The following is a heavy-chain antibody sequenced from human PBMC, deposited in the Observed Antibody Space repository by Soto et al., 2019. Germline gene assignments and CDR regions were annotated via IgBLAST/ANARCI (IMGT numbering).Heavy chain of an antibody. D-gene: IGHD3-22*01. CDR2: IYYSGST. Sequence: SETLSLTCTVSGGSISSYYWSWIRQPPGKGLEWIGYIYYSGSTNYNPSLKSRVTISVDTSKNQFSLKLSSVTAADTAVYYCARSSGYYYDSSGYYTWGQGTLVTVSS. V-gene: IGHV4-59*01. CDR1: GGSISSYY. CDR3: ARSSGYYYDSSGYYT. J-gene: IGHJ5*02.